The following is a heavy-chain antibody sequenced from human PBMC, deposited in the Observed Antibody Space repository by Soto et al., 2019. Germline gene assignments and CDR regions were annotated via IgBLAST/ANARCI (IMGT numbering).Heavy chain of an antibody. D-gene: IGHD4-4*01. CDR3: ARHGHYNFDY. Sequence: EVQLVESGGGLVQPGGSLRLSCAASGFTLSNHWMSWVRQTPGKGLEWVANTNQDGSVQYYLDSVKGRFTISRDNAKSSLYLQMNSLRVDDTAVYYCARHGHYNFDYWGQGILVTVSS. V-gene: IGHV3-7*05. J-gene: IGHJ4*02. CDR2: TNQDGSVQ. CDR1: GFTLSNHW.